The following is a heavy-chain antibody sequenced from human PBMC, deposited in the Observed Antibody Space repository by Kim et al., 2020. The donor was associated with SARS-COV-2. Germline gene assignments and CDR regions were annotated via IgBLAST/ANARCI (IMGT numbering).Heavy chain of an antibody. CDR1: GFILINYG. Sequence: GGSLRLSCAASGFILINYGMIWVRQAPGKGLEWVTFINGDESETYYADSVKGRFTISRDNSQNTLYRKKSSLRAEDTAVYYCARDGTYYTGGRRCPLPHLYYDMAVWGRGSTLTVSS. D-gene: IGHD2-8*02. J-gene: IGHJ6*02. CDR2: INGDESET. V-gene: IGHV3-33*08. CDR3: ARDGTYYTGGRRCPLPHLYYDMAV.